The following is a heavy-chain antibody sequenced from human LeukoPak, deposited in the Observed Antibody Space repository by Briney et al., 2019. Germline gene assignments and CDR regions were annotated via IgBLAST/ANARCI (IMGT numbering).Heavy chain of an antibody. V-gene: IGHV3-30*02. Sequence: GGSLRLSCAASGFSFSSYGMHWVRQAPGKGLEWVAFIRYDGSNKYYADSVKGRFTISRDNSKNTLYLQMNSLRAEDTAVYYCARAQGYCSGGSCSFYYFDYWGQGTLVTVSS. CDR1: GFSFSSYG. CDR3: ARAQGYCSGGSCSFYYFDY. CDR2: IRYDGSNK. J-gene: IGHJ4*02. D-gene: IGHD2-15*01.